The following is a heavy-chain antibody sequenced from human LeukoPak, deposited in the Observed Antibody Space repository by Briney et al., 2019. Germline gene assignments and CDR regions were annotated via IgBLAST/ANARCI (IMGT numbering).Heavy chain of an antibody. V-gene: IGHV3-30*18. J-gene: IGHJ2*01. CDR3: AKDLACGGGDCYSLAEYFDL. D-gene: IGHD2-21*02. Sequence: GGSLRLSCAASGFTFSSYGMHWVRQAPGKGLEWVAVISYDGSNKYYADSVKGRFTISRDNSKNTLYLQMNSLRAEDTAVYYCAKDLACGGGDCYSLAEYFDLWGRGTLVTVSS. CDR1: GFTFSSYG. CDR2: ISYDGSNK.